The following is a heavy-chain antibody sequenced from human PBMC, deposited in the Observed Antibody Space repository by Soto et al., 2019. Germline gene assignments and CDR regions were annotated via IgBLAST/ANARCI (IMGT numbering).Heavy chain of an antibody. J-gene: IGHJ3*02. CDR2: INLDASEK. CDR3: ARDIMGGTFDI. D-gene: IGHD2-8*01. CDR1: GFTFSSYW. V-gene: IGHV3-7*05. Sequence: GGSLRLSCAASGFTFSSYWMNWVRQAPGKGLEWVANINLDASEKYFVDSLRGRFTISRDNAKNSVYLQMNSLRGEDAAVYYCARDIMGGTFDIWGQGTLVTVSS.